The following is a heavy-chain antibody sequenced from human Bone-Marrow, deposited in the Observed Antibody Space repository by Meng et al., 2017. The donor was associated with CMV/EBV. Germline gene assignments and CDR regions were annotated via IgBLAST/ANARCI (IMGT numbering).Heavy chain of an antibody. J-gene: IGHJ4*02. V-gene: IGHV3-7*01. D-gene: IGHD3-22*01. CDR2: INQDGSEK. CDR3: ATPSYYDSTGPTPFDN. CDR1: GFIFSSYW. Sequence: GESLKISCAASGFIFSSYWMTWVRQAPGKGLEWVANINQDGSEKKYVDSVKGRFTISRDNARDSLYLQMNSLRAEDTAVYYCATPSYYDSTGPTPFDNWGQGTLVTVSS.